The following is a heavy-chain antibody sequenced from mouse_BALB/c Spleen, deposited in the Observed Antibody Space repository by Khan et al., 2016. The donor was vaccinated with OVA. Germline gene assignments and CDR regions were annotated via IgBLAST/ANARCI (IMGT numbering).Heavy chain of an antibody. D-gene: IGHD4-1*01. Sequence: EVELVESGGDLVKPGGSLKLSCASSGFTFSSYSMSLVRQTPDKRLEWVATIGSGGDYTYYPDSVTGRFTISRDNAKNTLYLQMSSLKSEDTAMGYCASHLTGSFAYWGQGTLVTVSA. CDR1: GFTFSSYS. CDR2: IGSGGDYT. V-gene: IGHV5-6*01. CDR3: ASHLTGSFAY. J-gene: IGHJ3*01.